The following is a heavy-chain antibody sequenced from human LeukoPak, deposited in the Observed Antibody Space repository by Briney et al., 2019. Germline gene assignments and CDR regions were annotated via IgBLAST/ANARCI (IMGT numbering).Heavy chain of an antibody. CDR2: ISGSGGGT. CDR3: AKDQGWYSYFDY. V-gene: IGHV3-23*01. J-gene: IGHJ4*02. CDR1: GFTFSSYA. Sequence: GGSLRLSCAASGFTFSSYAMSWVRQAPGKGLEWVSAISGSGGGTYYADSVKGRFTTSRDNSKNTLYLQMNSLRAEDTAVYYCAKDQGWYSYFDYWGQGTLVTVSS. D-gene: IGHD6-19*01.